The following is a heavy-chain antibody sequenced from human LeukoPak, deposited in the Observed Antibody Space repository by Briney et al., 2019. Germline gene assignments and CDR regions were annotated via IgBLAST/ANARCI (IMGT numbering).Heavy chain of an antibody. CDR2: IRSDGTT. Sequence: GGSLRLSCAASGFIASNKYMSWVRQASGKGLEWVSTIRSDGTTDYADSVKGRFTISRDDSKNTVYLQMDSLRVEDTAVYSCARRRGGYGEGELDYWGQGTLVTVSS. CDR3: ARRRGGYGEGELDY. V-gene: IGHV3-66*04. CDR1: GFIASNKY. J-gene: IGHJ4*02. D-gene: IGHD4-17*01.